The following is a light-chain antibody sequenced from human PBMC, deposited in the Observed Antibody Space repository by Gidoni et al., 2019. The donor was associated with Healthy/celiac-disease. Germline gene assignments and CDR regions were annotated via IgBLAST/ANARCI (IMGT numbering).Light chain of an antibody. CDR1: QSISSW. Sequence: DIQMTQSPSTLSASVGDRVTITCRASQSISSWLAWYQQKPGNAPKLLIYKASSLESGVPSRFSGSGSGTEFTLTISGLQPDDFATYYCQQYNSYSRYTFGQGTKLEIK. J-gene: IGKJ2*01. V-gene: IGKV1-5*03. CDR2: KAS. CDR3: QQYNSYSRYT.